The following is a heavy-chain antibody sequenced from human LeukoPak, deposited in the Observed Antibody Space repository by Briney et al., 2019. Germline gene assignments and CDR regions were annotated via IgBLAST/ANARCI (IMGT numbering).Heavy chain of an antibody. Sequence: ASVKVSCKASGYTFTSYYMHWVRQAPGQGLEWMGIINPSGGSTSYAQKFQGRVTMTRDTSISTAYMELSRLRSDDTAVYYCARERKYYWFDPWGQGTLVTVSS. V-gene: IGHV1-46*01. D-gene: IGHD2/OR15-2a*01. CDR2: INPSGGST. CDR3: ARERKYYWFDP. CDR1: GYTFTSYY. J-gene: IGHJ5*02.